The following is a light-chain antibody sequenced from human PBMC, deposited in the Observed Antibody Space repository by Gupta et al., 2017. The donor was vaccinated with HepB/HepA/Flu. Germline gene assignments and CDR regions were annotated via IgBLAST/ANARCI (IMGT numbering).Light chain of an antibody. CDR1: SSDVGGYKY. CDR3: SSDTSSITVV. Sequence: QSALPQPASVSGSPGQSITISCTGTSSDVGGYKYVSWYQQHPGKPPKLMIYDVSNRPSGVSNRFSGSKSGNTASLTISGLQAEDEADYYCSSDTSSITVVFGGGTKLTVL. J-gene: IGLJ2*01. V-gene: IGLV2-14*03. CDR2: DVS.